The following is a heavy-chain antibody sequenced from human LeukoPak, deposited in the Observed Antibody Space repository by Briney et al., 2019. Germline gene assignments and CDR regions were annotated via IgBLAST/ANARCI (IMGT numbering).Heavy chain of an antibody. CDR2: IYTSGST. D-gene: IGHD3-10*01. CDR1: GGSISSYY. V-gene: IGHV4-4*09. Sequence: PSETLSLTCTVSGGSISSYYWSWIRQPPGKGLEWIGYIYTSGSTNYNPSLKSRVTISVDTSKNQFSLKLGSVTAADTAVYYCARHGLRRFGELEIDYWGQGTLVTVSS. CDR3: ARHGLRRFGELEIDY. J-gene: IGHJ4*02.